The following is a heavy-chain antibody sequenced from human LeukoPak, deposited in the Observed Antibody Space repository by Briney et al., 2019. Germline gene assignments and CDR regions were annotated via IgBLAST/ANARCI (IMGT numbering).Heavy chain of an antibody. CDR2: INHSGST. Sequence: SETLPLTCAVYGGSFSGYYWSWIRQPPGKGLEWIGEINHSGSTNYNPSLKSRVTISVDTSKNQFSLKLSSVTAADTAVYYCARGRPPRTSIAARPGDYWGQGTLVTVSS. D-gene: IGHD6-6*01. CDR3: ARGRPPRTSIAARPGDY. CDR1: GGSFSGYY. V-gene: IGHV4-34*01. J-gene: IGHJ4*02.